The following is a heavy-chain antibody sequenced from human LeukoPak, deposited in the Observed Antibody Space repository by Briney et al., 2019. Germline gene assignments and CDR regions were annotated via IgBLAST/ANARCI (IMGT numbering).Heavy chain of an antibody. J-gene: IGHJ4*02. CDR1: GGSISSGDYY. V-gene: IGHV4-30-4*01. D-gene: IGHD5-24*01. CDR2: IYYSGST. Sequence: PSQTLSLTCAVSGGSISSGDYYWSWIRQPPGKGLEWIGYIYYSGSTYYNPSLKSRVTISVDTSKNQFSLKLSSVTAADTAVYYCARGDGYNLASDYWGQGTLVTVSS. CDR3: ARGDGYNLASDY.